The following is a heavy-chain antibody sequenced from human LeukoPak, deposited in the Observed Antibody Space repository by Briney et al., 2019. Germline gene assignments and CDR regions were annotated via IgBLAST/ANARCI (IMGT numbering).Heavy chain of an antibody. V-gene: IGHV1-18*01. J-gene: IGHJ1*01. CDR3: ARGYPLSTTAAGTYFQH. D-gene: IGHD6-13*01. Sequence: ASVKVSCKASGYTFTSYGISWVRQAPGQGLEWMGWISAYNGNTNYAQKFQDRVTMTRDTSISTAYMELSRLRSDDTAVYYCARGYPLSTTAAGTYFQHWGQGTLVTVSS. CDR1: GYTFTSYG. CDR2: ISAYNGNT.